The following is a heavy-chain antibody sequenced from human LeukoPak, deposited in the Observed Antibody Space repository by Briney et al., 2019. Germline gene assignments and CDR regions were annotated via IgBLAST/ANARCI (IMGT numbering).Heavy chain of an antibody. V-gene: IGHV3-23*01. J-gene: IGHJ4*02. CDR2: ISGSGTST. CDR1: GFTFSSSA. Sequence: GGSLRLSCAASGFTFSSSALSWVRQAPGKGLEWVSTISGSGTSTYYADSVKGRFTISRDNSKKTLYLQMNSLRVEDTAVYFCAKGSYYDSSGSFYFDYWGQGTLVTVSS. D-gene: IGHD3-22*01. CDR3: AKGSYYDSSGSFYFDY.